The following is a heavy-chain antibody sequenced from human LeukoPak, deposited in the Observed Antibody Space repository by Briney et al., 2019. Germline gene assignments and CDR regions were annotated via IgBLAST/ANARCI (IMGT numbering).Heavy chain of an antibody. J-gene: IGHJ4*02. Sequence: SETLSLTCSVSGGSISSYYWSWIRQPPGQGLEWIGYIYYSGTTNYNPSLKSRLTISVDASKNQFSLKLGSVTATDTAVYYCASLTTVTQGYFDSWGQGTLVTVSS. D-gene: IGHD4-17*01. CDR2: IYYSGTT. CDR1: GGSISSYY. CDR3: ASLTTVTQGYFDS. V-gene: IGHV4-59*08.